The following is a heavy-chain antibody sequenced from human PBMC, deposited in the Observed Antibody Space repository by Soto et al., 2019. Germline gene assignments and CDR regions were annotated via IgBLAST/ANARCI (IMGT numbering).Heavy chain of an antibody. J-gene: IGHJ6*02. D-gene: IGHD3-10*01. CDR1: GFTFTSSA. V-gene: IGHV1-58*02. CDR2: IVVGSGNT. CDR3: VIQMPGEYGMDV. Sequence: GASVKVSCKASGFTFTSSAMQWVRQARGQRLEWIGWIVVGSGNTNYAQKFQERVTITRYMSTSTAYLQWSSLRVSETARYYRVIQMPGEYGMDVWGPGTTVTVSS.